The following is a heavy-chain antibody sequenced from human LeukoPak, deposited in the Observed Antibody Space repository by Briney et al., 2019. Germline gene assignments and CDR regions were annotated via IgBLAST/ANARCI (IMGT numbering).Heavy chain of an antibody. CDR2: IHPNNGAT. V-gene: IGHV1-2*02. Sequence: DSVKVSCKASGYTFTGSGWYLYWLRQAPEQGLECVGWIHPNNGATLYAQKFQGRVAMTTDTSISTAYMELSRLRPDDTAMYYCARDGPAQMVDFDYWGQGTLVTVSS. D-gene: IGHD3-10*01. CDR3: ARDGPAQMVDFDY. J-gene: IGHJ4*02. CDR1: GYTFTGSGWY.